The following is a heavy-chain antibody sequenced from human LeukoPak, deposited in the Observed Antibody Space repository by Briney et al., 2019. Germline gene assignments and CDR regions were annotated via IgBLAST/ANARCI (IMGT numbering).Heavy chain of an antibody. CDR1: GFTFINSW. Sequence: GGSLRLSCAASGFTFINSWMSWVFQAPGKGLEWVANIKQDGSEKYYVDSVKGRFTISRDNAKNSLFLQMNSLRVEDTAVYYCARDRSLLDYWGQGTLVAVSS. J-gene: IGHJ4*02. CDR2: IKQDGSEK. D-gene: IGHD5/OR15-5a*01. CDR3: ARDRSLLDY. V-gene: IGHV3-7*01.